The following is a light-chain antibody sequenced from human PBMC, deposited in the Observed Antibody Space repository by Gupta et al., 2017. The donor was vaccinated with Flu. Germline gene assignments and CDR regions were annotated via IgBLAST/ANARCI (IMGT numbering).Light chain of an antibody. CDR2: VNSDGRH. CDR1: CGHISYA. V-gene: IGLV4-69*01. Sequence: QLVLTHSASASASLGASLKHICPLSCGHISYAIAWYQERPEKGPRYLVKVNSDGRHSKGDGIPDRFSVSSSGAERYLTISSPQAEDEAEYYCQTWGKGVVFGGGTKLTVL. CDR3: QTWGKGVV. J-gene: IGLJ3*02.